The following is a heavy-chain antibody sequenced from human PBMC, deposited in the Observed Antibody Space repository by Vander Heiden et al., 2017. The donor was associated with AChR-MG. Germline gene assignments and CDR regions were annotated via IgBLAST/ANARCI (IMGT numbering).Heavy chain of an antibody. Sequence: QVQLVEAGGGVVQPGGSLRLPCAASCFTFSSHAMHWVRQAPGKGLEWVAVISYDGSNKYCADSVEGRFTISRDNSKNTLYLQMNSLRAEDTAVYYCARDFYLDDILTGYYSYFDYWGQGTLVTVSS. J-gene: IGHJ4*02. V-gene: IGHV3-30-3*01. D-gene: IGHD3-9*01. CDR2: ISYDGSNK. CDR1: CFTFSSHA. CDR3: ARDFYLDDILTGYYSYFDY.